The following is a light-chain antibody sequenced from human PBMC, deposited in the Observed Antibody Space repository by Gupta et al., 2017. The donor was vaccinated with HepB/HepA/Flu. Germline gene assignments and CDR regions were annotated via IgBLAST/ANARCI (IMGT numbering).Light chain of an antibody. CDR2: GAS. J-gene: IGKJ1*01. Sequence: VMTQSPATLSVSPGERATLSCRASQSVSSNLAWYQQKPGQAPRLLIYGASTRATGIPARFSGSGSGTEFTLTISSLQSEDFAVYYCQQYNNWPPKTFGQGTKVEIK. V-gene: IGKV3-15*01. CDR1: QSVSSN. CDR3: QQYNNWPPKT.